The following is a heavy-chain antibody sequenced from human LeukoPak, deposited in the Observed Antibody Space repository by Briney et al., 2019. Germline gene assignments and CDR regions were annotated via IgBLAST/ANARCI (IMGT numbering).Heavy chain of an antibody. J-gene: IGHJ4*02. Sequence: SETLSLTCTVSGGSISSSSYYWGWIRQPPGKGLEWIGSIYYSGSTYYNPSLKSRVTISLDTSKNQFSLKLSSVTAADTAVYYCARDIGAARSPGPLFDYWGQGTLVTVSS. CDR2: IYYSGST. CDR1: GGSISSSSYY. CDR3: ARDIGAARSPGPLFDY. V-gene: IGHV4-39*07. D-gene: IGHD6-6*01.